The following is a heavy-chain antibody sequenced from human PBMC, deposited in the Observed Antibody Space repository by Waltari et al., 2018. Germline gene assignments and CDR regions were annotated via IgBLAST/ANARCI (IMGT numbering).Heavy chain of an antibody. CDR3: ARDRSHYYDSSGLDY. CDR2: ISSSSSYI. Sequence: EVQLVESGGGLVKPGGSLRLSCAASGFTFSSYSMNWVRKAPGKGLEWVSSISSSSSYIYYADSVKGRFTISRDNAKNSLYLQMNSLRAEDTAVYYCARDRSHYYDSSGLDYWGQGTLVTVSS. V-gene: IGHV3-21*01. D-gene: IGHD3-22*01. J-gene: IGHJ4*02. CDR1: GFTFSSYS.